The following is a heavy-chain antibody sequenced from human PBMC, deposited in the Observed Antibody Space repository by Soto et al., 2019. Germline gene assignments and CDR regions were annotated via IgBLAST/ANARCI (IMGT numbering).Heavy chain of an antibody. CDR3: ARYSTSFAFDY. D-gene: IGHD6-6*01. Sequence: KPSETLSLTCIVSGASITNKNYYWGWIRQPPGKGLEWIGTIYYSGTTFYNPSLKSRLTISVDTPKNQLSLKVNSVTAADTAVYHCARYSTSFAFDYWGQGTLVTVSS. CDR1: GASITNKNYY. V-gene: IGHV4-39*01. J-gene: IGHJ4*02. CDR2: IYYSGTT.